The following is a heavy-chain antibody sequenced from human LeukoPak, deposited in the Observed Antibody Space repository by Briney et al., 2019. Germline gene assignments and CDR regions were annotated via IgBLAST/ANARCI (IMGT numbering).Heavy chain of an antibody. J-gene: IGHJ4*02. CDR2: IYTSGST. V-gene: IGHV4-4*07. CDR3: ARGTMAVAGTGFDH. Sequence: SETLSLTCTVSGGSFSDYYWSWIRQPAGKGLEWIGRIYTSGSTNYNPSLKSRVTMSLDMSKNQFSLKLNSVTAADTAVYYCARGTMAVAGTGFDHWGQGTLVTVSS. D-gene: IGHD6-19*01. CDR1: GGSFSDYY.